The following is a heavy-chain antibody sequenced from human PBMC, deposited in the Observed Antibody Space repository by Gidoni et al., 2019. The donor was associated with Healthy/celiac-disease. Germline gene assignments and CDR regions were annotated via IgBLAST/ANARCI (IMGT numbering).Heavy chain of an antibody. CDR3: AKPSSGSGQHY. CDR2: SSGSGGST. Sequence: EVQLLESRGGLVQPGGSLRLSCAASGFTFSSYAMSWVRQAQRKGRECVSASSGSGGSTYYADSVKGRSTISRDNSKNTLYLQMNSLRAEDTAVYYCAKPSSGSGQHYWGQGTLVPVSS. D-gene: IGHD6-19*01. CDR1: GFTFSSYA. J-gene: IGHJ4*02. V-gene: IGHV3-23*01.